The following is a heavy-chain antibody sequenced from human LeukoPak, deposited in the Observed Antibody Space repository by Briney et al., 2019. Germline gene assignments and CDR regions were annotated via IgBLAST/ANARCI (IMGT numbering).Heavy chain of an antibody. CDR1: GFTFSSYS. V-gene: IGHV3-21*04. J-gene: IGHJ4*02. Sequence: GGSLRLSCAASGFTFSSYSMNWVRQAPGKGLEWVSSISSSSYIYYADSVKGRFTISRDNAKNSLYLQMNSLRAEDTAVYYCAKEITDSNSLTFEHWGQGTLVTVSS. D-gene: IGHD6-13*01. CDR3: AKEITDSNSLTFEH. CDR2: ISSSSYI.